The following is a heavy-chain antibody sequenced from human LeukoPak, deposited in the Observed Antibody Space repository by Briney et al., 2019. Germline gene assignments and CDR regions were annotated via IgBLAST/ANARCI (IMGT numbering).Heavy chain of an antibody. CDR1: GFTFSSYA. Sequence: GGSLRLSCAASGFTFSSYAMSWVRQAPGKGLEWVSGISNSGGTTYYADSVKGRFTISRDNSKNTLYLQMDSLRAEDTAVYCCARSSYSSSSSVWGQGTMVTVSS. CDR2: ISNSGGTT. D-gene: IGHD6-6*01. CDR3: ARSSYSSSSSV. V-gene: IGHV3-23*01. J-gene: IGHJ3*01.